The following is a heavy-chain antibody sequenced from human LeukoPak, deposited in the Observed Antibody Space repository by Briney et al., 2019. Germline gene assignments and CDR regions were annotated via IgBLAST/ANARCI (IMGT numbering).Heavy chain of an antibody. CDR1: EFTFSTYT. J-gene: IGHJ4*02. D-gene: IGHD2-2*01. CDR3: ARWVCSPTSCYYFDY. CDR2: ISDDGSNK. Sequence: GGSLKLSCAASEFTFSTYTMHWVRQSPGKGLEWLAVISDDGSNKFYGDSVKGRFTISRDNSKNTLYLQMNSLRADDTAVYYCARWVCSPTSCYYFDYWGQGSLVVVSS. V-gene: IGHV3-30-3*01.